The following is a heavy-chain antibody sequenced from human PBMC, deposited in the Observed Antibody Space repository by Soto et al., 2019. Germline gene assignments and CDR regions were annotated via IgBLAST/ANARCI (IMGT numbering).Heavy chain of an antibody. Sequence: SETLSLTCTVSGGSISSYYWSWIRQPPGKGLEWIGYIYYSGSTNYNPSLKSRVTISVDTSKNQFSLKLSSVTAADTAVYYCARGDCSGGSCYSGAFDIWGQGTMVTVSS. D-gene: IGHD2-15*01. V-gene: IGHV4-59*01. J-gene: IGHJ3*02. CDR3: ARGDCSGGSCYSGAFDI. CDR1: GGSISSYY. CDR2: IYYSGST.